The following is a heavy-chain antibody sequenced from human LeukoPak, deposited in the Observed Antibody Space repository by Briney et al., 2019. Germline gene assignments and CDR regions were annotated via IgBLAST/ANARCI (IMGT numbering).Heavy chain of an antibody. Sequence: PGGSLRLSCAASGFTFSSYWMSWVRQAPGRGPEWVANIKQDGSEIYYVDSVKGRFTISRDNAKNSLYLQMNSLRAEDTAVYYCARRGEYSNLNYLEYWGQGTLVTVSS. D-gene: IGHD4-11*01. V-gene: IGHV3-7*02. CDR1: GFTFSSYW. CDR2: IKQDGSEI. CDR3: ARRGEYSNLNYLEY. J-gene: IGHJ4*02.